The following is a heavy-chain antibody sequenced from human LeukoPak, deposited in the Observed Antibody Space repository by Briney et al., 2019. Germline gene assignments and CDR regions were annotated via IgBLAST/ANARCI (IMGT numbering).Heavy chain of an antibody. D-gene: IGHD3-9*01. CDR2: ISAYNGNT. CDR1: GYTFTSYG. CDR3: ARDLSESYYDILTGYYTYFDY. V-gene: IGHV1-18*01. J-gene: IGHJ4*02. Sequence: GASAKVSCKASGYTFTSYGISWVRQAPGQGLEWMGWISAYNGNTNYAQKLQGRVTMTTDTSTSTAYMELRSLRSDDTAVYYCARDLSESYYDILTGYYTYFDYWGQGTLVTVSS.